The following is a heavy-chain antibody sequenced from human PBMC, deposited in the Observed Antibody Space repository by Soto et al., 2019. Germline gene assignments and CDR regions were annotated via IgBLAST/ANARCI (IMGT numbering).Heavy chain of an antibody. Sequence: HPGGSLRLSCAASGFTFSSYAMHWVRQAPGKGLEWVAVISYDGSNKYYADSVKGRFTISRDNSKNTLYLQMNSLRAEDTAVYYCARERGAYCGGDCYYDYYYYGMDVWGQGTTVTVSS. D-gene: IGHD2-21*02. CDR2: ISYDGSNK. J-gene: IGHJ6*02. V-gene: IGHV3-30-3*01. CDR1: GFTFSSYA. CDR3: ARERGAYCGGDCYYDYYYYGMDV.